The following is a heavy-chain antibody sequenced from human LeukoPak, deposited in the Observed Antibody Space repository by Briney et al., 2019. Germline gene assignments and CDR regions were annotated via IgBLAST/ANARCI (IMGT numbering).Heavy chain of an antibody. Sequence: AGGSLRLSCAASGFTFSSYAMHWVRQAPGKGLEYVSAISRNGGSTYYANSVKGRFTISRDNSKNTLYLQMGSLRAEDMAVYYCARDPAVSEYYFDYWGQGTLVTVSS. V-gene: IGHV3-64*01. CDR3: ARDPAVSEYYFDY. CDR2: ISRNGGST. CDR1: GFTFSSYA. J-gene: IGHJ4*02. D-gene: IGHD2-15*01.